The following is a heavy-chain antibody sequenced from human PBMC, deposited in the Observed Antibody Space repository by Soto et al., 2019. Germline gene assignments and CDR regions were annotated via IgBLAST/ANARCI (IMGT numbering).Heavy chain of an antibody. D-gene: IGHD1-26*01. CDR3: ARDTGGSYDY. Sequence: SETLSLTCTVSGGSISSGGYYWSWIRQHPGKGLEWIGYIYYSGSTYYNPSLKSRVTISVDTSKNQFSLKLSSVTAADTAVYYCARDTGGSYDYWGQGTLVTVSS. CDR1: GGSISSGGYY. V-gene: IGHV4-31*03. J-gene: IGHJ4*02. CDR2: IYYSGST.